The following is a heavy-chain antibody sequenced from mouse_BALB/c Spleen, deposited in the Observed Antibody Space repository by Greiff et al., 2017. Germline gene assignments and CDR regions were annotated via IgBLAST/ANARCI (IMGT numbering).Heavy chain of an antibody. J-gene: IGHJ4*01. CDR3: AREGYRYDEGYYAMDY. Sequence: QVQLKESGPGLVAPSQSLSITCTVSGFSLTSYGVHWVRQPPGKGLEWLGVIWAGGSTNYNSALMSRLSISKDNSKSQVFLKMNSLQTDDTAMYYCAREGYRYDEGYYAMDYWGQGTSVTVSS. D-gene: IGHD2-14*01. CDR1: GFSLTSYG. CDR2: IWAGGST. V-gene: IGHV2-9*02.